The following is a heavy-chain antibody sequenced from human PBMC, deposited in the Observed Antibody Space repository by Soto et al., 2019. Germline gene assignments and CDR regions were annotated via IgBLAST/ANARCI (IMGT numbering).Heavy chain of an antibody. CDR2: ISDSGSST. V-gene: IGHV3-23*05. CDR1: GFMFSSYA. CDR3: AKGSAGSRPYYFDY. J-gene: IGHJ4*02. Sequence: GGSLRLSCAASGFMFSSYAMSWVRQAPGKGLEWFSAISDSGSSTYHADSVKGRFTISRDNTENTLYLQMNSLRAEDTAVYYCAKGSAGSRPYYFDYWGQGTQVTVSS. D-gene: IGHD6-13*01.